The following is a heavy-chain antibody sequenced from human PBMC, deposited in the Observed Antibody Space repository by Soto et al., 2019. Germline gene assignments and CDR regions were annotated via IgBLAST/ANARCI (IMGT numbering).Heavy chain of an antibody. Sequence: EVQLLESGGGLVQPGGSLRPSCAASGFTLSAHAMNWFRQAPGKGPEWVSTINSRGDKTFYADSVKGRFTLSRDDSKNTLFLQMNSLRAEDTAVYYCAKADGCAAGTCYTGTYWFFDLWGRGTLVTVSS. CDR3: AKADGCAAGTCYTGTYWFFDL. V-gene: IGHV3-23*01. D-gene: IGHD2-2*02. J-gene: IGHJ2*01. CDR2: INSRGDKT. CDR1: GFTLSAHA.